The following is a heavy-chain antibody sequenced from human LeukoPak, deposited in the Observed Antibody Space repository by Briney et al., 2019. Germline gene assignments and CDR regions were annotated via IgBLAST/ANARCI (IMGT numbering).Heavy chain of an antibody. CDR3: ARDPSGIAAPLVQFDY. J-gene: IGHJ4*02. D-gene: IGHD6-6*01. CDR2: MNPNSGNT. CDR1: GYTFTSYD. V-gene: IGHV1-8*01. Sequence: AASVKVSCKASGYTFTSYDINWVRQATGQGLEWMGWMNPNSGNTGYAQKFQGRVTMTRSTSISTAYMELSRLRSDDTAVYYCARDPSGIAAPLVQFDYWGQGTLVTVSS.